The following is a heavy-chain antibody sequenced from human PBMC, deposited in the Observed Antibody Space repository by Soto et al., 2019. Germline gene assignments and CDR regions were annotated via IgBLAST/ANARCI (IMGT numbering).Heavy chain of an antibody. J-gene: IGHJ3*02. CDR1: GGTFSSYA. CDR2: IIPIFGTA. Sequence: SVKVSCKASGGTFSSYAISWVRQAPGQGLEWMGGIIPIFGTANYAQKFQGRVTITADESTSTAYMELSSLGSEDTAVYYCARDGGAYCGGDCYSSGAFDIWGQGTMVTVSS. CDR3: ARDGGAYCGGDCYSSGAFDI. D-gene: IGHD2-21*02. V-gene: IGHV1-69*13.